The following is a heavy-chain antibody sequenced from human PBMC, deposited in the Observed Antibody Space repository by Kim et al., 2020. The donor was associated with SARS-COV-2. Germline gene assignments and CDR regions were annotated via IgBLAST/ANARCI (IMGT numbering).Heavy chain of an antibody. J-gene: IGHJ6*02. CDR3: ARGRYCSSTSCLRWGYYYGMDV. V-gene: IGHV3-20*01. CDR1: GFTFDDYG. Sequence: GGSLRLSCAASGFTFDDYGMSWVRQAPGKGLEWVSGINWNGGSTGYADSVKGRFTISRDNAKNSLYLQMNSLRAEDTALYHCARGRYCSSTSCLRWGYYYGMDVWGQGTTVTVSS. CDR2: INWNGGST. D-gene: IGHD2-2*01.